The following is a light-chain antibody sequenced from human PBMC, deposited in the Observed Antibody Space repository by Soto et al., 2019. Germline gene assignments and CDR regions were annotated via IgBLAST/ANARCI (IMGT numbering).Light chain of an antibody. J-gene: IGLJ2*01. CDR2: EVS. V-gene: IGLV2-14*01. Sequence: QSVLTQPASVSGSPGQSITISCTGTSSDVGAYNYVSWYQQHPGKAPKLMIFEVSDRPSGVSNRFSGSKSGNTASLTISGLXXXXXAXYYCSSYTSSNTLVFGGGTKLTVL. CDR1: SSDVGAYNY. CDR3: SSYTSSNTLV.